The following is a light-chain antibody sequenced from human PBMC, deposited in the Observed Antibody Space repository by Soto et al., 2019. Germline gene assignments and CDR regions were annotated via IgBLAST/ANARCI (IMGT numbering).Light chain of an antibody. Sequence: EIVLTQSPATLSLSPGERATLSCRASQSVSSSYLAWYQQKPGQAPRLLIYGASTRATGIPARFSGSGSGTEFTLTISSLQSEDFAVYYCQEYIQWPPGMFGPGTKVDIK. V-gene: IGKV3-15*01. CDR1: QSVSSSY. CDR3: QEYIQWPPGM. J-gene: IGKJ1*01. CDR2: GAS.